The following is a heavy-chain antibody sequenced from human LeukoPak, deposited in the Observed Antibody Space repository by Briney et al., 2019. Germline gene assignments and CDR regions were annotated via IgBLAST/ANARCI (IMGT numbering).Heavy chain of an antibody. J-gene: IGHJ4*02. CDR3: AKDRISYYDSSGYYYEGGFDY. CDR1: GFTFDDYA. V-gene: IGHV3-9*01. Sequence: GRSLRLSCAASGFTFDDYAMHWVRQALGKGLEWVSGISWNSGSIGYADSVKGRFTISRDNDKNSLYLQMNSLRAEDTALYYCAKDRISYYDSSGYYYEGGFDYWGQGTLVTVSS. CDR2: ISWNSGSI. D-gene: IGHD3-22*01.